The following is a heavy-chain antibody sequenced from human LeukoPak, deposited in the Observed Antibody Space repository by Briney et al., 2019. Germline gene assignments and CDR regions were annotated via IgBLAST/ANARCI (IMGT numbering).Heavy chain of an antibody. CDR3: TRVAGSGNVD. V-gene: IGHV3-74*01. CDR1: GFTFSSYW. CDR2: INSDASTT. Sequence: GGSLRLSCAASGFTFSSYWMHWVRQAPGKGLVWVSRINSDASTTSYADSVKGRFTISRDNAKNTLHLQMNSLRAEDTAVYYCTRVAGSGNVDWGQGTLVTVSS. J-gene: IGHJ4*02. D-gene: IGHD1-26*01.